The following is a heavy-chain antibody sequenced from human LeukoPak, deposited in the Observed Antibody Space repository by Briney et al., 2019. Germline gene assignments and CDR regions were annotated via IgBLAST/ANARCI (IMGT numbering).Heavy chain of an antibody. CDR2: IYYSGST. Sequence: SETLSLTCTVSGGTISSSSHYWGWIRQPPGKGLEWIGSIYYSGSTYYNPSLESRVTISVDTSKNQFSLKVSSVTAADTAVYYCARRGASSSEEYWGQGTLVIVSS. CDR1: GGTISSSSHY. J-gene: IGHJ4*02. CDR3: ARRGASSSEEY. V-gene: IGHV4-39*01. D-gene: IGHD6-6*01.